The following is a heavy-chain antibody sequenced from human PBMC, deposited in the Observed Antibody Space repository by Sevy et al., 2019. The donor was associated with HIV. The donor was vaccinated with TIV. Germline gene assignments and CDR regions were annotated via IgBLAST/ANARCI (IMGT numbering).Heavy chain of an antibody. CDR2: IYSGGST. J-gene: IGHJ4*02. D-gene: IGHD5-12*01. Sequence: GESLKISCAASGFTVSSNYMSWVRRAPGKGLEWVSVIYSGGSTYYADSVKGRFTISRDNSKNTLYLQMNSLRAEDTAVYYCARSEMATILSYWGQGTLVTVSS. CDR3: ARSEMATILSY. V-gene: IGHV3-53*01. CDR1: GFTVSSNY.